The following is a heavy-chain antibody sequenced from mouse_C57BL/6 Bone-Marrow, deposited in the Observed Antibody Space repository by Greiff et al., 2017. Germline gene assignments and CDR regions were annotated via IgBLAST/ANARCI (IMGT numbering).Heavy chain of an antibody. D-gene: IGHD2-5*01. CDR1: GYTFTSYG. CDR2: IYPRSGNT. V-gene: IGHV1-81*01. J-gene: IGHJ2*01. Sequence: QVQLKESGAELARPGASVKLSCKASGYTFTSYGISWVKQRTGQGLEWIGEIYPRSGNTYYNEKFKGKATLTADKSSSTAYMELRSLTSEDSAVYFCASYYSNLFYYFDYWGQGTTLTVSS. CDR3: ASYYSNLFYYFDY.